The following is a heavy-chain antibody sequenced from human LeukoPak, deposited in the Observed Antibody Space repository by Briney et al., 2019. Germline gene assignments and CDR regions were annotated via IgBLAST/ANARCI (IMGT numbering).Heavy chain of an antibody. D-gene: IGHD6-19*01. CDR1: GFTVSSNY. V-gene: IGHV3-66*01. CDR2: IYNGDNT. J-gene: IGHJ4*02. Sequence: GGSLRLSCAASGFTVSSNYMIWVSQAPGKGLEWVSVIYNGDNTYYADSVQGRFTISKDDSKNTLYLQMNSLRPEDTAVYFCARASRWLAFDNWGQGTLVTVSS. CDR3: ARASRWLAFDN.